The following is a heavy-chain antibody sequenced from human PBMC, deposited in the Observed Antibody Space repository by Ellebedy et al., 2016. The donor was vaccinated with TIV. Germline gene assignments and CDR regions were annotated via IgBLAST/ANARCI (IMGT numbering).Heavy chain of an antibody. CDR1: GGTFSSYA. CDR2: IIPIFGSA. CDR3: ARDRLSEVLNGGLGVNQLLAPYYMDV. D-gene: IGHD2-2*01. Sequence: SVKVSCXAFGGTFSSYAISWVRQAPGQGLEWMGGIIPIFGSANYAQKFQGRVTIIADESTSTAYMELSSLRSEDTAVYYCARDRLSEVLNGGLGVNQLLAPYYMDVWGKGTTVTVSS. J-gene: IGHJ6*03. V-gene: IGHV1-69*13.